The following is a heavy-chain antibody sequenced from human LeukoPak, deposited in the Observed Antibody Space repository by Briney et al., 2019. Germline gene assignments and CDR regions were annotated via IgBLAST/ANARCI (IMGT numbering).Heavy chain of an antibody. J-gene: IGHJ4*02. CDR3: ARGVSYYFDY. CDR2: IIPIFGTA. CDR1: GGTFSSYA. Sequence: AASVKVSCKASGGTFSSYATSWVRQAPGQGLEWMGGIIPIFGTANYAQKFQGRVTITADESTSTAYMELSSLRSEDTAVYYCARGVSYYFDYWGQGTLVTVSS. V-gene: IGHV1-69*01.